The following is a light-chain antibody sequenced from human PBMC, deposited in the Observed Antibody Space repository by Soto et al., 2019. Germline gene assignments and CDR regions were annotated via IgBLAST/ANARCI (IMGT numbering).Light chain of an antibody. V-gene: IGLV2-14*01. CDR3: SSYTSGSTPCV. J-gene: IGLJ1*01. CDR1: SSDVGGYRY. Sequence: QSVLTQPASVSGSPGQSITISCTGTSSDVGGYRYVSWYQQHPGKAPKLIIYEVSHRPSGISSRFSGSKSGNTASLTISGLQADDEADYYCSSYTSGSTPCVFGTGTKVTVL. CDR2: EVS.